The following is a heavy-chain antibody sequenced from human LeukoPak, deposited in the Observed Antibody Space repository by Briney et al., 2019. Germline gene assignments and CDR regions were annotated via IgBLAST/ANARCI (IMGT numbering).Heavy chain of an antibody. D-gene: IGHD1-26*01. J-gene: IGHJ4*02. CDR2: ISATGNTI. CDR3: AREDLVGAIDY. V-gene: IGHV3-48*03. CDR1: GLSFDSYE. Sequence: GGSLRLSCVVSGLSFDSYEMDWVRQAPGKGLEWLSYISATGNTIYDADSVKGRFTISRDDAKNSLYLQMNSLRAEDTATYYCAREDLVGAIDYWGQGTLVTVSS.